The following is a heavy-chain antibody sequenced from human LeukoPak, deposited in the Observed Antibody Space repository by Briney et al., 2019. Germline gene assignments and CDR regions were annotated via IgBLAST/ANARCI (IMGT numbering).Heavy chain of an antibody. J-gene: IGHJ4*02. D-gene: IGHD3-22*01. CDR2: ISGSGGST. V-gene: IGHV3-23*01. Sequence: PGGSLRLSCAASGFTFSSYAMSWVRQAPGKGLEWVSAISGSGGSTYYADSVKGRFTISRDNSKNTLYLQMNSLRAEDTAVYYCAKEKGVYYYDSSGYSHWGQGTLVTVSS. CDR1: GFTFSSYA. CDR3: AKEKGVYYYDSSGYSH.